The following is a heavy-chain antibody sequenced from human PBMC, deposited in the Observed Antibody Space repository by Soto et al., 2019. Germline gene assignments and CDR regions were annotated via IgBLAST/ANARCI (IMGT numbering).Heavy chain of an antibody. Sequence: EVQLVQSGAEVKKPGESLKLSCKGSGYNFATHWVAWVRQMPGKVLEWMGIIYPGDSDTTYSPSFQGRVNISVDKSLNTAYLQWNSLKASDTAMYYCARPPEVYCSGGNCHFDYWGQGTLVTVSS. J-gene: IGHJ4*02. CDR2: IYPGDSDT. CDR3: ARPPEVYCSGGNCHFDY. V-gene: IGHV5-51*01. CDR1: GYNFATHW. D-gene: IGHD2-15*01.